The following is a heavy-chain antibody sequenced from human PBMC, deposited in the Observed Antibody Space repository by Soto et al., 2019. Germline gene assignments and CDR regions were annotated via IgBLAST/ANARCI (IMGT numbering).Heavy chain of an antibody. D-gene: IGHD1-1*01. CDR3: ATWHEREHAYDV. CDR2: LYDVDGS. V-gene: IGHV3-53*01. J-gene: IGHJ3*01. Sequence: DVQLVESGGGLIQPXESLRLSXAAFGLXISGKKXXAWVRQAXGKGLEWVSGLYDVDGSFYADSVRGRFTTSSDSSKTTVYLQMNDLRPDDTAVYYCATWHEREHAYDVWGQGTTVTVSS. CDR1: GLXISGKKX.